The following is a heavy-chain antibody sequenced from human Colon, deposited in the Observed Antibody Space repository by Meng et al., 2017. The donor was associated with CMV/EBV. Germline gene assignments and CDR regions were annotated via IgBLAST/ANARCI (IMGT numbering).Heavy chain of an antibody. CDR2: INPSGGST. CDR3: ARDNPQPRWGWSGSPAEY. CDR1: YAFTNYY. V-gene: IGHV1-46*01. J-gene: IGHJ4*02. D-gene: IGHD3-10*01. Sequence: YAFTNYYLHWVRLAPGEGLQWLGMINPSGGSTSYSHKFQNRITMTRDTSTSTVYMNLGDLRYDDTAMYFCARDNPQPRWGWSGSPAEYWGGGSLVTVSS.